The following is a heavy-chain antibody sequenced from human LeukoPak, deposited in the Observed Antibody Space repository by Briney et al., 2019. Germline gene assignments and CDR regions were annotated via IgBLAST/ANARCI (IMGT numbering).Heavy chain of an antibody. D-gene: IGHD2-15*01. Sequence: PSETLSLTCTVSGGSISSYYWSWIRQPPGKGLEWIGYIYYSGSTNYNPSLKSRVTISVDTSKNQFSLKMSSVAAADAAVYYGGRGGGAICRWGQGTLVTVSS. V-gene: IGHV4-59*01. J-gene: IGHJ4*02. CDR2: IYYSGST. CDR1: GGSISSYY. CDR3: GRGGGAICR.